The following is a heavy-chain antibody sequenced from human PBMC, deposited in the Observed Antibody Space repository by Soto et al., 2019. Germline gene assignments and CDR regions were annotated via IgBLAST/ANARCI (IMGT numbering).Heavy chain of an antibody. CDR3: ARRICTPSGGGYGHGYYYYGMDV. Sequence: ASVKVSCKASGYTFTGYYMHWVRQAPGQGLEWMGWINPNSGGTNYAQKFQGWVTMTRDTSISTAYTELSRLRSDDTAVYYCARRICTPSGGGYGHGYYYYGMDVWGQGTTVTVSS. D-gene: IGHD6-19*01. CDR2: INPNSGGT. V-gene: IGHV1-2*04. CDR1: GYTFTGYY. J-gene: IGHJ6*02.